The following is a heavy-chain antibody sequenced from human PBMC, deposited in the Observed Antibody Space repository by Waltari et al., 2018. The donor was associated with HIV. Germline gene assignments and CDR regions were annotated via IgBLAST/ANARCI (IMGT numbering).Heavy chain of an antibody. CDR1: GFTFSSYS. J-gene: IGHJ6*02. CDR2: ISYDGSYK. V-gene: IGHV3-30*18. CDR3: AKDRAITFGRLIENYYYGMDV. Sequence: QVQLVESGGGVVQPGTSLRLSCAASGFTFSSYSMHWVRQAPGKGLEWVAVISYDGSYKYYADSVRGRFTISRDNSKNTLSLQMNTLRTEDTAVFYCAKDRAITFGRLIENYYYGMDVWGQGTTVTVSS. D-gene: IGHD3-16*02.